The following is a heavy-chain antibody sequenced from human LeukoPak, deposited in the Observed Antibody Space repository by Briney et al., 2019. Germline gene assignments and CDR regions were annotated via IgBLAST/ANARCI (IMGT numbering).Heavy chain of an antibody. CDR1: GFAFSSYA. Sequence: PGGSLRLSCAASGFAFSSYAMHWVRQAPGKGLEWVAVISFDGSDKYYTDSVKGRFTISRDNSKNTLYLQMNSLRAEDMAVYYCARDTETAMTTSVRYYGMDVWGQGTTVTVSS. D-gene: IGHD5-18*01. CDR3: ARDTETAMTTSVRYYGMDV. CDR2: ISFDGSDK. J-gene: IGHJ6*02. V-gene: IGHV3-30-3*01.